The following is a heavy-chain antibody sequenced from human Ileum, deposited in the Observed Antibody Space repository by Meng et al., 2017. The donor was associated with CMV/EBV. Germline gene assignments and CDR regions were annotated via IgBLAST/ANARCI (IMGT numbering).Heavy chain of an antibody. J-gene: IGHJ4*02. Sequence: SETLSLTCTVSGGSISNYYWSWIRQPPGKGLEWIGYIYYSGSTNYNPSLKSRVAISVDTSKNQFSLNLSSVTAADTAVYYCARAGINFWSDYHFDSWGQGTLVTVSS. CDR2: IYYSGST. CDR1: GGSISNYY. V-gene: IGHV4-59*01. D-gene: IGHD3-3*01. CDR3: ARAGINFWSDYHFDS.